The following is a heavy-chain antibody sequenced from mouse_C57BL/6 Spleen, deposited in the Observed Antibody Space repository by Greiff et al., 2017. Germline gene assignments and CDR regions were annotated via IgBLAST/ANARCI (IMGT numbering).Heavy chain of an antibody. CDR2: IDPSDSYT. V-gene: IGHV1-50*01. CDR3: ARGDGSSYGYAMDY. CDR1: GYTFTSYW. J-gene: IGHJ4*01. Sequence: QVQLKQPGAELVKPGASVKLSCKASGYTFTSYWMQWVKQRPGQGLEWIGEIDPSDSYTNYNQKFKGKATLTVDTSSSTAYMQLSSLTSEGSAVYYCARGDGSSYGYAMDYWGQGTSVTVSS. D-gene: IGHD1-1*01.